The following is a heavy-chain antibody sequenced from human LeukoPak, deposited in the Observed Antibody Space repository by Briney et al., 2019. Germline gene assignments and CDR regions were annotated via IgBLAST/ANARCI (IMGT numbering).Heavy chain of an antibody. Sequence: GASVKVSCKASGYTFTSYGINWVRQAPGQGLEWMGWTSVYNGNTEYAQKLQGRVTMTTDTSTSTAYMELRSLRSDDTAVYYCARTIFGVDRDFDYWGQGTLVTVSS. CDR1: GYTFTSYG. D-gene: IGHD3-3*01. CDR2: TSVYNGNT. V-gene: IGHV1-18*01. CDR3: ARTIFGVDRDFDY. J-gene: IGHJ4*02.